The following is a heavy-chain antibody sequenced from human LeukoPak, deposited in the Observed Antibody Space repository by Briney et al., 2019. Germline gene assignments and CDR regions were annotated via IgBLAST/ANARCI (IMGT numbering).Heavy chain of an antibody. CDR2: ISGSGGST. J-gene: IGHJ4*02. D-gene: IGHD4-23*01. Sequence: PGRSLRLSCAASGFTFSSYGMHWVRQAPGKGLEWVSAISGSGGSTYYADSVKGRFTISRDNSKNTLYLQMNSLRAEDTAVYYCAKDLFGAMTTVARWGQGTLVTVSS. V-gene: IGHV3-23*01. CDR3: AKDLFGAMTTVAR. CDR1: GFTFSSYG.